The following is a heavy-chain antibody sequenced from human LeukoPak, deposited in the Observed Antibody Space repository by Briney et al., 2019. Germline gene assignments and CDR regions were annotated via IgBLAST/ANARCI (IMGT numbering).Heavy chain of an antibody. CDR2: INPSGGST. D-gene: IGHD6-13*01. Sequence: GASVKVSCKASGYTFTSYYMHWVRQAPGQGLEWMGIINPSGGSTSYAQKFQGRGTMNRDTSTSTVYMELSSLRSEDTAVYYCARSGYTRTLYYYYYMDVWGKGNTVTISS. V-gene: IGHV1-46*01. J-gene: IGHJ6*03. CDR1: GYTFTSYY. CDR3: ARSGYTRTLYYYYYMDV.